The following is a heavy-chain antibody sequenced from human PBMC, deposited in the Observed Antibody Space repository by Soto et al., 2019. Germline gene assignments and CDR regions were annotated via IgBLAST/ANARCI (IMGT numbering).Heavy chain of an antibody. CDR2: ISYDGSNK. V-gene: IGHV3-30*18. D-gene: IGHD6-13*01. CDR3: AKDLWGAAAGTYYYYYYYMDV. Sequence: LSLTCAASGFTFSSYGMHWVRQAPGKGLEWVAVISYDGSNKYYADSVKGRFTISRDNSKNTLYLQMNSLRAEDTAVYYCAKDLWGAAAGTYYYYYYYMDVWGKGTTVTVSS. J-gene: IGHJ6*03. CDR1: GFTFSSYG.